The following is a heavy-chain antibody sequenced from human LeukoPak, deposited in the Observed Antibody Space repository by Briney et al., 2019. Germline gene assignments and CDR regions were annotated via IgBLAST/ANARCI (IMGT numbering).Heavy chain of an antibody. V-gene: IGHV3-13*01. J-gene: IGHJ3*02. CDR2: IGTAGDT. CDR1: GFTFSSYD. CDR3: ARDGRDQWLEALDI. D-gene: IGHD6-19*01. Sequence: PGGSLRLSCAASGFTFSSYDMHWVRQATGKGLEWVSAIGTAGDTYYPGSVKGRFTISRDNAKNTLFLQMNSLRAEDTAVYFCARDGRDQWLEALDIWGQGTLVTVSS.